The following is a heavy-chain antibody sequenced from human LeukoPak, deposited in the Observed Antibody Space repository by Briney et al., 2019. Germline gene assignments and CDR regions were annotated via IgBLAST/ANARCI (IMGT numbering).Heavy chain of an antibody. CDR1: GGSISSGDYY. J-gene: IGHJ4*02. CDR3: ARRGVPAIGGFDY. V-gene: IGHV4-30-4*01. Sequence: PSETLSLTCTVSGGSISSGDYYWSWIRQPPGKGLEWIGYIYYSGSTYYNPSLKSRVTISVDTSKNQFSLKLSSVTAADTAVYYCARRGVPAIGGFDYWGRGTLVTVSS. CDR2: IYYSGST. D-gene: IGHD4-23*01.